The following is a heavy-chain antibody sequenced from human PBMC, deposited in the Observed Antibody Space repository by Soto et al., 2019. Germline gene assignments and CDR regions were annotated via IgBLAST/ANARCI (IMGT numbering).Heavy chain of an antibody. V-gene: IGHV4-59*11. CDR3: ARGGWSLDY. Sequence: QVQLQESGPGLMKPSETLALACSVSGGSIISHYWSWIRQPPGKGLEWIGYIHYSGSTDYNPSLKSRLTISVDTSKNQFSLKLSSVTAADTAVYYCARGGWSLDYWGQGTLVTVSS. CDR2: IHYSGST. J-gene: IGHJ4*02. CDR1: GGSIISHY. D-gene: IGHD2-15*01.